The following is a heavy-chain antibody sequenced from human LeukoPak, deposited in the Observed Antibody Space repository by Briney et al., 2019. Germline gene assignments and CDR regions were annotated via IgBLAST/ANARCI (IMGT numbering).Heavy chain of an antibody. J-gene: IGHJ4*02. CDR1: SGSISDYY. V-gene: IGHV4-59*08. CDR2: ISYSGST. D-gene: IGHD2-15*01. CDR3: ARHFGRSSYFDY. Sequence: SETLSLTCTVSSGSISDYYWSWIRQPPGKGLECIGYISYSGSTNYNPSLKSRVTIPVDTSKNQFSLKLSSVTAADTAVYYCARHFGRSSYFDYWGQGTLVTVSS.